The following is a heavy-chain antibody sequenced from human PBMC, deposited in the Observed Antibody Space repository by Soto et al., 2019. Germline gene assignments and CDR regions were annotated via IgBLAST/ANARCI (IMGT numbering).Heavy chain of an antibody. CDR1: GGSISSSSYY. CDR2: IYYSGST. V-gene: IGHV4-39*01. Sequence: SETLSLTCTVSGGSISSSSYYWGWIRQPPGKGLEWIGSIYYSGSTYYNPSLKSRVTISVDTSKNQFSLKLSSVTAADTAVYYCARHPATVTTGGSTILQMKQNDYWGQGTLVTVSS. CDR3: ARHPATVTTGGSTILQMKQNDY. D-gene: IGHD4-17*01. J-gene: IGHJ4*02.